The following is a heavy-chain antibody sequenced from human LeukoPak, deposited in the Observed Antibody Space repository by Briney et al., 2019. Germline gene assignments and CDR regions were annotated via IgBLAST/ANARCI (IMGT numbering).Heavy chain of an antibody. J-gene: IGHJ4*02. D-gene: IGHD3-22*01. CDR3: ARSRSIDSSGYDY. CDR1: GFTFSNYW. Sequence: GGSLRLSCAASGFTFSNYWMSWVRQAPGKGLEFMANIKEAGSEKYYVDSVKGRFTISRDNDKNLVHLQMNSLRAEDTAVYYCARSRSIDSSGYDYWGQGTLVTVSS. CDR2: IKEAGSEK. V-gene: IGHV3-7*01.